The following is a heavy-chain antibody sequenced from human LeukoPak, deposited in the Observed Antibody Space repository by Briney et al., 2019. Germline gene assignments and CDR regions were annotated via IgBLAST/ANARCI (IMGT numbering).Heavy chain of an antibody. CDR2: MNPNSGNT. CDR1: GYTFTSYD. V-gene: IGHV1-8*01. J-gene: IGHJ6*02. CDR3: ARSGLPMVRGVIIKSYYYYGMDV. D-gene: IGHD3-10*01. Sequence: ASVKVSCKASGYTFTSYDINWVRQATGRGLEWMGWMNPNSGNTGYAQKFQGRVTMTRNTSISTAYVELSSLRSEDTAVYYCARSGLPMVRGVIIKSYYYYGMDVWGQGTTVTVSS.